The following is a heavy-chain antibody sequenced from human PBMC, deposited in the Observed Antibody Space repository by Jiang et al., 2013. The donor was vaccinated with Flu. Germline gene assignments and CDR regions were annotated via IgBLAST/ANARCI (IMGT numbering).Heavy chain of an antibody. D-gene: IGHD4-17*01. CDR1: GFTFSSYG. Sequence: GVVQPGRSLRLSCAASGFTFSSYGMHWVRQAPGKGLEWVAVIWYDGSNKYYADSVKGRFTISRDNSKNTLYLQMNSLRAEDTAVYYCAKDPTPTTVTTSRHYFDYWGQGTLVTVSS. CDR2: IWYDGSNK. J-gene: IGHJ4*02. CDR3: AKDPTPTTVTTSRHYFDY. V-gene: IGHV3-33*06.